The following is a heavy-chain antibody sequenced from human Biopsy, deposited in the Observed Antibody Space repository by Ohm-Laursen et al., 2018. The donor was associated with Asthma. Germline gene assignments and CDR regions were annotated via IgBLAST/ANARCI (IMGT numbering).Heavy chain of an antibody. Sequence: SLRLSCTASGFTLSDYYMTWVRQAPGKGLEWVSYIDKSSSTIYYADSVKGRFTISRDNAKNLLYLQMNSLRAEDTAVYFCARLAYYDRSGTHYFDHWGQGNLVTVSS. CDR2: IDKSSSTI. J-gene: IGHJ4*02. CDR1: GFTLSDYY. CDR3: ARLAYYDRSGTHYFDH. D-gene: IGHD3-22*01. V-gene: IGHV3-11*01.